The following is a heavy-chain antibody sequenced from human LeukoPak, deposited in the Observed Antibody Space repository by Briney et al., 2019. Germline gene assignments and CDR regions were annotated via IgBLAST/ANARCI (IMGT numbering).Heavy chain of an antibody. J-gene: IGHJ3*02. V-gene: IGHV3-30*03. D-gene: IGHD6-13*01. CDR2: VSYDGSNK. CDR1: GFTFSSYA. Sequence: GGSLRLSCAASGFTFSSYAMHWVRQAPGKGLEWVAVVSYDGSNKYYADSVKGRFIISRDNSKNTLYLQMNSLRDEDTAVYYCATYSSSRSYAFDIWGQGTMVTVSS. CDR3: ATYSSSRSYAFDI.